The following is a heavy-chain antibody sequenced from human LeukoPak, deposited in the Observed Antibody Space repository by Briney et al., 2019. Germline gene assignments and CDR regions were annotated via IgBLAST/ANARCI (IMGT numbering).Heavy chain of an antibody. V-gene: IGHV1-18*01. D-gene: IGHD4-17*01. J-gene: IGHJ5*02. Sequence: GASVKVSCKASGYTFTSYGISWVRQAPGQGLEWMGWISAYNGNTNYAQKLQGRVTMTTDTSTSTAYMELRSLRSDDTAVYYCARAIDYGDSLADHWFDPWGQGTLVTVSS. CDR2: ISAYNGNT. CDR3: ARAIDYGDSLADHWFDP. CDR1: GYTFTSYG.